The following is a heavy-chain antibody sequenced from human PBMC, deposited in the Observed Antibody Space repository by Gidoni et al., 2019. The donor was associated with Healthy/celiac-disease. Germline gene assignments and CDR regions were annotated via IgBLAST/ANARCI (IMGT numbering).Heavy chain of an antibody. CDR2: IYPGDSDT. Sequence: EVQLVQSGAEVKKPGESLQISCKGSGYSLTSYWIGWVRQMPGKGLEWMGIIYPGDSDTRYSPSFQCQVTISADKSISTAYLQWSSLKASDTAMYYCARTRGPRSYYYGMDVWGQGTTVTVSS. CDR1: GYSLTSYW. V-gene: IGHV5-51*01. CDR3: ARTRGPRSYYYGMDV. J-gene: IGHJ6*02.